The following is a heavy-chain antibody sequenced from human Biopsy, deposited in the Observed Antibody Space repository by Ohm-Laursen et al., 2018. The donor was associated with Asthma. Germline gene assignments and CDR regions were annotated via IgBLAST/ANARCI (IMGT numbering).Heavy chain of an antibody. CDR2: INSVFGTT. Sequence: SVKVSCKPLGGTFNTYVIGWVRQAPGQGLEWMGGINSVFGTTTYPQKFQDRVTITADDSTSTVYMELSSLRSEDTAVYYCARKAGSCISRTCYSLDFWGHGTLVTVSS. D-gene: IGHD2-2*01. CDR1: GGTFNTYV. J-gene: IGHJ4*01. V-gene: IGHV1-69*13. CDR3: ARKAGSCISRTCYSLDF.